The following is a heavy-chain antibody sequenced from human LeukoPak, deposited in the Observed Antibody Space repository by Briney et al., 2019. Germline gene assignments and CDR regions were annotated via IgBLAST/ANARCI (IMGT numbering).Heavy chain of an antibody. D-gene: IGHD2-2*01. J-gene: IGHJ4*02. Sequence: GSSVKVSCKASGGTFSSYAISWVRQAPGQGLEWRGRIIPIFGTANYAQKFQGRVTITTDESTSTAYMELSSLRSEDTAVYYCARGYCSSTSCYEGGYFDYWGQGTLVTVSS. CDR2: IIPIFGTA. V-gene: IGHV1-69*05. CDR3: ARGYCSSTSCYEGGYFDY. CDR1: GGTFSSYA.